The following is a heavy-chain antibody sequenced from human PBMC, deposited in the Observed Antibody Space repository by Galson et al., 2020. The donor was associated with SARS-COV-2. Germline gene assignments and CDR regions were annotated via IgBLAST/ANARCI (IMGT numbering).Heavy chain of an antibody. CDR1: GFSLSTSGLC. V-gene: IGHV2-70*11. D-gene: IGHD6-13*01. J-gene: IGHJ4*02. CDR3: ARNSIAAAGTNFDY. Sequence: SGPTLVKPTQTLTLTCTFSGFSLSTSGLCVSWIRQPPGKALEWLARIDWDDDKYYSTSLKTRLTISKDTSKNQVVLTMTNMDPVDTATYYCARNSIAAAGTNFDYWGQGTLVTVSS. CDR2: IDWDDDK.